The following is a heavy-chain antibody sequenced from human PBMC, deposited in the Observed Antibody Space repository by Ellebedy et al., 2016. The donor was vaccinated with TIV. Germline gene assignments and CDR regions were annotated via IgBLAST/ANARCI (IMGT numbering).Heavy chain of an antibody. CDR3: GKPWHSSSWYSNWFDP. D-gene: IGHD6-13*01. J-gene: IGHJ5*02. Sequence: GGSLRLSCSVSGFTFSSYAMHWVRQAPGKGLQYVSAISSNGVTTDYADSVEGRFTISRDNSKNTLYLQMSSLRPEDTAMYYCGKPWHSSSWYSNWFDPWGQGTLVTVSS. CDR1: GFTFSSYA. CDR2: ISSNGVTT. V-gene: IGHV3-64D*09.